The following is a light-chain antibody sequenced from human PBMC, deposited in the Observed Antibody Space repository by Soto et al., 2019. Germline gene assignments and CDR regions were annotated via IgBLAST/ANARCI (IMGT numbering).Light chain of an antibody. CDR2: GN. V-gene: IGLV1-36*01. CDR1: TNYVGNYA. J-gene: IGLJ1*01. CDR3: STWDYSLTLYV. Sequence: QSALTQEAAVSGTVGQKVTLSYSGSTNYVGNYAVGWYRQISHGARKTGIFGNSLPSGIPDRFSDSKSGTTASLTISGLLPEEETDYSCSTWDYSLTLYVFATGTKVTVL.